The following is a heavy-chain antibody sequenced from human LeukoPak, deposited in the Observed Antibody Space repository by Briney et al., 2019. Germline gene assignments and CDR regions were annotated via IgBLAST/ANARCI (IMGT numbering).Heavy chain of an antibody. CDR3: ARASRAAYYDY. CDR1: GGTFTNYA. CDR2: IIPILDVT. J-gene: IGHJ4*02. V-gene: IGHV1-69*04. D-gene: IGHD3-9*01. Sequence: SVKVPCKASGGTFTNYAINWVRQAPGQGLEWMGRIIPILDVTNYAQKFQGRVTITADQSTSTAYMELSSLRSEDAAVYYCARASRAAYYDYWGQGTLVTVSS.